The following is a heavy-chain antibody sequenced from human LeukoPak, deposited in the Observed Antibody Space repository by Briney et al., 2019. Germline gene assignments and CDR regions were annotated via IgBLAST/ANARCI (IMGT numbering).Heavy chain of an antibody. D-gene: IGHD3-10*01. CDR1: GGSFSGYY. J-gene: IGHJ4*02. CDR3: ARLHYGPGEPLDY. Sequence: PSETLSLTCAVYGGSFSGYYWSWIRQPPGKGLEWIGEINHSGSTNYNPSLKSRVTISVDTSKNQFSLKLSSVTAADTAVYYCARLHYGPGEPLDYWGQGTLVTVSP. V-gene: IGHV4-34*01. CDR2: INHSGST.